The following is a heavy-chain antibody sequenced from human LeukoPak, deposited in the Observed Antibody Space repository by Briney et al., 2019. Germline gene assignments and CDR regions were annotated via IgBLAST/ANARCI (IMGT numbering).Heavy chain of an antibody. CDR1: GGSISSYY. CDR3: ARTEESGYSYRYFGYYYYMDV. Sequence: SETLSLTCTVSGGSISSYYWSWIRQPPGKGLEWIGYIYYSGSTHYNPSLKSRVTISVDTSKNQFSLKLSSVTAADTAVYYCARTEESGYSYRYFGYYYYMDVWGKGTTVTISS. CDR2: IYYSGST. V-gene: IGHV4-59*01. D-gene: IGHD5-18*01. J-gene: IGHJ6*03.